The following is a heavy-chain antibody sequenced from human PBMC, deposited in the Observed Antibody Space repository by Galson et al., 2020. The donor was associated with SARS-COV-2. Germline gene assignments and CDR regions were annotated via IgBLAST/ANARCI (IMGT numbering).Heavy chain of an antibody. CDR3: VRVALKHIDLGNRGENWFEP. Sequence: GGSLRLSCAASGFTFEDYSMHWVRQAPGKGLEWVSLISWDASVTYYGDSVKGRFTISRDNSKKSLFLQMNSLRTEDSAFYYCVRVALKHIDLGNRGENWFEPWGQGTLVSGSS. V-gene: IGHV3-43*01. CDR1: GFTFEDYS. CDR2: ISWDASVT. J-gene: IGHJ5*02. D-gene: IGHD7-27*01.